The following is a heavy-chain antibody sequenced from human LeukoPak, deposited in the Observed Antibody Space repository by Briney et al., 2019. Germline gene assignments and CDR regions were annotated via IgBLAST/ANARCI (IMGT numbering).Heavy chain of an antibody. V-gene: IGHV1-24*01. D-gene: IGHD6-6*01. CDR2: FDPEDGET. Sequence: ASVKVSCKVSGYTLTELSMHWVRQAPGKGLEWMGGFDPEDGETIYAQKFQGRVTMTEGTSTDTAYMELSSLRSEDTAVYYCATHDRIAARPYDYWGQGTLVTVSS. J-gene: IGHJ4*02. CDR3: ATHDRIAARPYDY. CDR1: GYTLTELS.